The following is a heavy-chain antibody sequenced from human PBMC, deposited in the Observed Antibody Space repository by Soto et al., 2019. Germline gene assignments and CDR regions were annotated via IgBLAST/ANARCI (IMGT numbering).Heavy chain of an antibody. J-gene: IGHJ6*02. V-gene: IGHV4-30-4*01. Sequence: PSETQSHTCTVSGGSISSGDYYWSWIRQPPGKGLEWIGYIYYSGSTYYNPSLKSRVTISVDTSKNQFSLKLSSVTAADTAVYYCASTLGYCSGGSCYSYGMDVWGQGTTVTVSS. CDR3: ASTLGYCSGGSCYSYGMDV. CDR1: GGSISSGDYY. CDR2: IYYSGST. D-gene: IGHD2-15*01.